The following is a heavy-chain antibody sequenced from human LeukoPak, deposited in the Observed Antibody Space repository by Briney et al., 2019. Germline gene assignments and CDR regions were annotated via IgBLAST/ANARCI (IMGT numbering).Heavy chain of an antibody. V-gene: IGHV3-20*04. CDR1: GFTFDDYG. D-gene: IGHD4-17*01. CDR3: ARDHAPRVSFHDYGDLDAFDI. CDR2: IIRSGGST. Sequence: PGGSLRLSCTASGFTFDDYGMTWVRQPPGKGLEWVSGIIRSGGSTGYADSVNGRFTISRDNAKNSLYLQMNSLRAEDTAVYYCARDHAPRVSFHDYGDLDAFDIWGQGTMVTVSS. J-gene: IGHJ3*02.